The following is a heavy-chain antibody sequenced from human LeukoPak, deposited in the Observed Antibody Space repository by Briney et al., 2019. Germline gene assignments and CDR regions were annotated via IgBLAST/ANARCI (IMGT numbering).Heavy chain of an antibody. CDR2: IYSGGST. CDR3: AREDYYDSSGYYYED. Sequence: PGGSLRLSCAASGFTVSSNYMSWVRQAPGKGLEWVSVIYSGGSTYYADSVKGRFTISRDNSKNTLYLQMNSLRAEDTAVNYCAREDYYDSSGYYYEDWGQGTLVTVSS. CDR1: GFTVSSNY. D-gene: IGHD3-22*01. V-gene: IGHV3-53*01. J-gene: IGHJ4*02.